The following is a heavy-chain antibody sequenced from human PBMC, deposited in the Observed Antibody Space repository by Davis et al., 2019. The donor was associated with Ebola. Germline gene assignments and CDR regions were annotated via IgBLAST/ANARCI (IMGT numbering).Heavy chain of an antibody. D-gene: IGHD2-2*02. CDR2: ISAYNGNT. CDR3: ARGVRKIPIPGIRYYDY. V-gene: IGHV1-18*01. Sequence: ASVKVSCKASGYTFKNSAISWVRQAPRQGLEWMGWISAYNGNTAYAQILQGRVTMTTDTSTGTAYMELGSLRSEDTAVYYCARGVRKIPIPGIRYYDYWGQGTPVTVSS. J-gene: IGHJ4*02. CDR1: GYTFKNSA.